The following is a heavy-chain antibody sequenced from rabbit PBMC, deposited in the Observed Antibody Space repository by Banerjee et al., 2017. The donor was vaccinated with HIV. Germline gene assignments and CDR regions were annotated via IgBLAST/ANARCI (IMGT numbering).Heavy chain of an antibody. CDR2: IYAGSSGST. CDR1: GFDLSSYYW. D-gene: IGHD6-1*01. V-gene: IGHV1S40*01. CDR3: ARDRGYAGYAGYGYALYYFDL. Sequence: QSLEESGGDLVKPGASLTLTCKASGFDLSSYYWICWVRQAPGKGLEWIACIYAGSSGSTWYASWAKGRFTISKTSSTTVTLQMTSLTAADTATYFCARDRGYAGYAGYGYALYYFDLWGPGTLVTVS. J-gene: IGHJ4*01.